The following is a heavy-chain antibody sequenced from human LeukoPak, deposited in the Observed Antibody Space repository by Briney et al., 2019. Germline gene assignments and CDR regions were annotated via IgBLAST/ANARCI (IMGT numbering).Heavy chain of an antibody. CDR3: ARDRALTTSGELGH. CDR2: VNPYSGGT. D-gene: IGHD4-17*01. Sequence: VASVKVSCKASGYTFTNYYIHWVRQAPGQGLEWMGWVNPYSGGTNYARKFQGRVTLTRDTSISTAYVELSRLTTDDTATYFCARDRALTTSGELGHWGQGTLVTVSS. CDR1: GYTFTNYY. J-gene: IGHJ5*02. V-gene: IGHV1-2*02.